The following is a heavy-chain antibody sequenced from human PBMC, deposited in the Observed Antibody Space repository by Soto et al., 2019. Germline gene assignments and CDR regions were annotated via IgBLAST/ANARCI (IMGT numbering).Heavy chain of an antibody. CDR2: ISGGGSGT. Sequence: EVQLSESGGGLVQPGGSLRLSCAASGFTFSSYAMSWVRQAPGKGLEWVAGISGGGSGTYYADSVKGRFTVSRDNSKKTLYLQMNSLRAEDMAVYYCAKDPKSTIRFNWFDPWGQGTLVTVSS. V-gene: IGHV3-23*01. CDR1: GFTFSSYA. CDR3: AKDPKSTIRFNWFDP. J-gene: IGHJ5*02. D-gene: IGHD2-8*01.